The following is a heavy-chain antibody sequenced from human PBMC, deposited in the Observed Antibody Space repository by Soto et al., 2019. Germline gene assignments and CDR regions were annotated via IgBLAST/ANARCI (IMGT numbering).Heavy chain of an antibody. D-gene: IGHD6-13*01. Sequence: QVQLQQWGAGLLKPSETLSLTCAVYGGSFSGYYWSWIRQPPGKGLEWIGEINHSGSTNYNPSLKSRVTISVDTSKNQFSLKLSSVTAADTAVYYCARDTGIAAAGRGHWFYPWGQGTLVTVSS. CDR2: INHSGST. J-gene: IGHJ5*02. CDR1: GGSFSGYY. V-gene: IGHV4-34*01. CDR3: ARDTGIAAAGRGHWFYP.